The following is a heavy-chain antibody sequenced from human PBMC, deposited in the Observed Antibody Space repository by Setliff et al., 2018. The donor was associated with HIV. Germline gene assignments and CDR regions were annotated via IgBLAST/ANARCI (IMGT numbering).Heavy chain of an antibody. CDR3: ARGRSRWTYYNYYYMDV. J-gene: IGHJ6*03. CDR1: GGSIKSYY. CDR2: IYYNGNT. V-gene: IGHV4-59*01. D-gene: IGHD6-13*01. Sequence: SETLSLTCTVSGGSIKSYYWSWIRQAPGKGLEWIGYIYYNGNTNYNPSLTSRVTISVDTSKNQFSLKLSSVTAADTAVYYCARGRSRWTYYNYYYMDVWGKGTTVTVSS.